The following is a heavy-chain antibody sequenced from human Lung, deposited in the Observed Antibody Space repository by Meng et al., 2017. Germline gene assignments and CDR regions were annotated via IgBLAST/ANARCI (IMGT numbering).Heavy chain of an antibody. CDR2: INPKSGDT. D-gene: IGHD6-13*01. Sequence: QVRLVQSGAEVKKPGASVKVSCKPSGYNFPDYWLHWGQRAPGQGLEWMGRINPKSGDTHYAQRFQGRVTMTGDTSISTAYMELSGLRSDDTAMYYCARDEDISAAGKLFGDYWGQGTLVTVSS. J-gene: IGHJ4*02. CDR1: GYNFPDYW. V-gene: IGHV1-2*06. CDR3: ARDEDISAAGKLFGDY.